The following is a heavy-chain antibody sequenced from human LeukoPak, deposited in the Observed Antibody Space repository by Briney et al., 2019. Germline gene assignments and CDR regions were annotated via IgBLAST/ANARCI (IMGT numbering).Heavy chain of an antibody. Sequence: SETLSLTCAVYGGSFSGYYWSWIRQPPGNGLEWIGEINHSGSTNYNPSLKSRVTISVDTSKNQFSLKLSSVTAADTAVYYCARGLGNRVYYYYGMDVWGQGTTVTVSS. D-gene: IGHD3-10*01. CDR1: GGSFSGYY. CDR3: ARGLGNRVYYYYGMDV. J-gene: IGHJ6*02. CDR2: INHSGST. V-gene: IGHV4-34*01.